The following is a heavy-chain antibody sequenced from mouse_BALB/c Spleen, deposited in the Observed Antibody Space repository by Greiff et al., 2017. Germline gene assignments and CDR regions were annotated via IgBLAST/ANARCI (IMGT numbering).Heavy chain of an antibody. CDR3: ASLYDYDGGVYAMDY. D-gene: IGHD2-4*01. Sequence: QVQLKESGPGLVAPSQSLSITCTVSGFSLTSYGVHWVRQPPGKGLEWLGVIWAGGSTNYNSALMSRLSISKDNSKSKVFLKMNSLQTDDTAMYYCASLYDYDGGVYAMDYWGQGTSVTVCS. V-gene: IGHV2-9*02. CDR2: IWAGGST. CDR1: GFSLTSYG. J-gene: IGHJ4*01.